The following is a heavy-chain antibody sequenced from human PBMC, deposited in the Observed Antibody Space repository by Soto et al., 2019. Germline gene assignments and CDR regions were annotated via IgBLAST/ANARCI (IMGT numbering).Heavy chain of an antibody. J-gene: IGHJ4*02. CDR1: GFTFSSYA. Sequence: PGGSLRLSCAASGFTFSSYAMSWVRQAPGKGLEWVSAISGSGGSTYYADSVKGRFTISRDNSKNTLYLQMNSLGAEDTAVYYCAKSGVKPPIGYYFDYWGQGTLVTVFS. CDR3: AKSGVKPPIGYYFDY. D-gene: IGHD2-8*01. CDR2: ISGSGGST. V-gene: IGHV3-23*01.